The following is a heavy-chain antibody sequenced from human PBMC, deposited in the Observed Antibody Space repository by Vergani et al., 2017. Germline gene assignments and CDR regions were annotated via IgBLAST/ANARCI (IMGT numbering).Heavy chain of an antibody. CDR2: IYSGGSST. D-gene: IGHD2-21*02. CDR3: AKGAHWVTLFDY. Sequence: EVQLLESGGGLVQPGGSLRLSCAASGFTFSSYAMSWVRQAPGKGLEWVSVIYSGGSSTYSADSVKGRLTISRDNSKNTLYLQMNSLRAEDTAVYYCAKGAHWVTLFDYWGQGTLVTVSS. CDR1: GFTFSSYA. V-gene: IGHV3-23*03. J-gene: IGHJ4*02.